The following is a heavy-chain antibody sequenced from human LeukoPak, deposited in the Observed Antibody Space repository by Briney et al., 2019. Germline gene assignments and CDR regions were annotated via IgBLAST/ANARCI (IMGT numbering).Heavy chain of an antibody. D-gene: IGHD5-18*01. J-gene: IGHJ4*02. V-gene: IGHV3-23*01. CDR1: GFTFSSYA. CDR2: ISGSGGST. Sequence: GGSLRLSCAASGFTFSSYAMSWVRQAPGKGLEWVSSISGSGGSTYYADSVKGRFTISRDNSKNTLYLQMNSLRAEDTAVYYCARRRIQLWFDYWGQGTLVTVSS. CDR3: ARRRIQLWFDY.